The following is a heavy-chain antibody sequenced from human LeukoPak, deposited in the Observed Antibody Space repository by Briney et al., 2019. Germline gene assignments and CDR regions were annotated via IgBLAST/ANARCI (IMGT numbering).Heavy chain of an antibody. J-gene: IGHJ4*02. CDR1: GFTFSTYC. Sequence: GGSLRLSCAASGFTFSTYCMHWVRQAPGKGPMWVSRICPDGTITNYADSVKARFIISRDNARNTVYLQMNSLRVEDTAVYYCVRDFRSADYWGQGTLVTVSS. CDR2: ICPDGTIT. CDR3: VRDFRSADY. V-gene: IGHV3-74*01.